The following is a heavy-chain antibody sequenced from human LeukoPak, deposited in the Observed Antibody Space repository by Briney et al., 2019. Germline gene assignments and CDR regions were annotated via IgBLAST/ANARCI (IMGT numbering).Heavy chain of an antibody. D-gene: IGHD4-23*01. CDR3: AKAYYGGNSFIDY. J-gene: IGHJ4*02. V-gene: IGHV3-30*18. Sequence: GGSLRLSCAASGFTFRSYGMHWVRQAPGKGLDWVAIISYDGSNKYYADSVKGRFTISRDNSKNTLYLQMNSLRAEDTAVYYCAKAYYGGNSFIDYWGQGTLVTVSS. CDR2: ISYDGSNK. CDR1: GFTFRSYG.